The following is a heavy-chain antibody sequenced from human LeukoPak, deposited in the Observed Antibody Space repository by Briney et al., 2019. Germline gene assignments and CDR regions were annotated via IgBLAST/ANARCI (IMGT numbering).Heavy chain of an antibody. CDR3: ARDGADIAAAGY. V-gene: IGHV4-39*07. Sequence: SETLSLTCTVSGGSISSSSYYWGWIRQPPGTGLEWIGSIYYSGSAYYNPSLKSRVTISVDTSKNQFSLKLSSVTAADTAVYYCARDGADIAAAGYWGQGTLVTVSS. J-gene: IGHJ4*02. D-gene: IGHD6-13*01. CDR2: IYYSGSA. CDR1: GGSISSSSYY.